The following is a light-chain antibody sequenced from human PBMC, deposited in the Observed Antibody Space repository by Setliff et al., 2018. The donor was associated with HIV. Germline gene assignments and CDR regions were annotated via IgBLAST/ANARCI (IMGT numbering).Light chain of an antibody. CDR2: DDN. Sequence: SYELTQPPSVSVAPGKTARITCGGNNSGSKSVHWYQQKPGQAPVLVVYDDNDRPSGIPERFSDSNSGNTATLTISRVKAGDEADYYCQVWDGNSDHYVFGTGTKATVL. CDR1: NSGSKS. CDR3: QVWDGNSDHYV. J-gene: IGLJ1*01. V-gene: IGLV3-21*03.